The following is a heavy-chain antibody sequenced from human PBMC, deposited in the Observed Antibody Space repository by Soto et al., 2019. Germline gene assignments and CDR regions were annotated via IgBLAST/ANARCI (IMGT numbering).Heavy chain of an antibody. CDR1: GFIFNNYA. CDR2: IGGTGTDT. CDR3: VKDAVPYSGEWDWFAP. V-gene: IGHV3-23*01. Sequence: EVQLFESGGGLVQPGGSLRLSCRGSGFIFNNYAMSWVRQAPGKGLEWVSGIGGTGTDTPYADPVRGRFTISRDDYTMYIQMTRLRVEDTAVYYCVKDAVPYSGEWDWFAPWGHGTLVTVSS. D-gene: IGHD3-10*01. J-gene: IGHJ5*02.